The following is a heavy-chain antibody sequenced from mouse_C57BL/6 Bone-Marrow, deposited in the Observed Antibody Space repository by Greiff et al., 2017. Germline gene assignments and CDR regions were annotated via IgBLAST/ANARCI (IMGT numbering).Heavy chain of an antibody. CDR3: AYSLQCYDNGHWYFDV. CDR2: IRLKSDNYAT. Sequence: EVQVVESGGGLVQPGGSMKLSCVASGFTFSNYRMNWVRQSPEKGLEWVAQIRLKSDNYATHYAVSVKERFTISRYYSKSCVSLQMNTLRAEDTGIYYRAYSLQCYDNGHWYFDVWGTGTTVTVSS. D-gene: IGHD1-1*01. CDR1: GFTFSNYR. V-gene: IGHV6-3*01. J-gene: IGHJ1*03.